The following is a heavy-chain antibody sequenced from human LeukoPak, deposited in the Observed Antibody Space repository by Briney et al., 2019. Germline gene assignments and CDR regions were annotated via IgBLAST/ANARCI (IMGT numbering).Heavy chain of an antibody. J-gene: IGHJ6*03. CDR3: ASEDWNYDYYYYMDV. Sequence: PSETLSLTCTVSGGSISSGSYYWSWIRQPAGKGLEWIGRIYTSGSTNYNPSLKSRVTVSVDTSKNQFSLKLSSVTAADTAVYYCASEDWNYDYYYYMDVWGKGTTVTVSS. CDR2: IYTSGST. CDR1: GGSISSGSYY. D-gene: IGHD1-1*01. V-gene: IGHV4-61*02.